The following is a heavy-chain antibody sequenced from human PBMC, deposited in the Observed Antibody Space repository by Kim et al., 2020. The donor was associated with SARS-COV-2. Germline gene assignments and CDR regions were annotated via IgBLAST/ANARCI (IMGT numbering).Heavy chain of an antibody. D-gene: IGHD2-21*01. CDR2: T. V-gene: IGHV4-34*01. Sequence: TDNNPSLKCRVTISVDTSQNQFSLKLSSVTAADTAVYYCAGEAYRYGMDVWGQGTTVTVSS. CDR3: AGEAYRYGMDV. J-gene: IGHJ6*02.